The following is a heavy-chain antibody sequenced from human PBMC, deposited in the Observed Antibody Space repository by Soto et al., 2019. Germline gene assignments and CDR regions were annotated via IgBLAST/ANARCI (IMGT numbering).Heavy chain of an antibody. CDR3: AREKPGSSGWYPDRRYYYYGIDV. D-gene: IGHD6-19*01. V-gene: IGHV1-69*13. J-gene: IGHJ6*02. CDR1: GGTFSSYA. CDR2: IIPIFGTA. Sequence: VASVKVSCKASGGTFSSYAISWVRQAPGQGLEWMGGIIPIFGTANYAQKFQGRVTITADESTSTAYMELSSLRSEDTAVYYCAREKPGSSGWYPDRRYYYYGIDVWGQGTTVTVSS.